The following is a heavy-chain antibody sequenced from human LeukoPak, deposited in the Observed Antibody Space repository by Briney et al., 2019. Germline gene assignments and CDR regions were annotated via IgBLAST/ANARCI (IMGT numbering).Heavy chain of an antibody. CDR2: ISAYNGNT. CDR3: ARGDYYGSPKVVAA. CDR1: GYTLTSYG. Sequence: ASVKVSCKASGYTLTSYGISWVRQAPGQGLEWMGWISAYNGNTHYAQKFQGRVTMTTDTSTNTAYMELRSLRSDDTAVYYCARGDYYGSPKVVAAWGQGTLVTVSS. D-gene: IGHD3-10*01. V-gene: IGHV1-18*01. J-gene: IGHJ5*02.